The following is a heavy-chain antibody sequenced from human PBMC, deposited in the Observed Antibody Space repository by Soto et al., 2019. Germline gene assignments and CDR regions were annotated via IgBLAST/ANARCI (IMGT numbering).Heavy chain of an antibody. CDR3: ARAPQPDYDFWSGSRPAPYYYYGMDV. J-gene: IGHJ6*02. D-gene: IGHD3-3*01. CDR2: IVVGIGTT. Sequence: GASVKVSCKASGFTFTSSAVQWVRQARGQRLEWIGWIVVGIGTTNYAQKFQGRVTITRDISTSTAYMELSSLRSEDTAVYYCARAPQPDYDFWSGSRPAPYYYYGMDVWGQGTTVTVSS. CDR1: GFTFTSSA. V-gene: IGHV1-58*01.